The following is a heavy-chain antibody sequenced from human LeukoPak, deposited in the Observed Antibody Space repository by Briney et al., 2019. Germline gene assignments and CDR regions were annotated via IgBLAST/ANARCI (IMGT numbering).Heavy chain of an antibody. CDR2: IKQDGSEK. J-gene: IGHJ4*02. CDR1: GFTFSSYW. D-gene: IGHD3-10*01. CDR3: ARARSSGSYYNFDY. Sequence: PGESLRLSCAASGFTFSSYWMSWVRQAPGKGLEWVANIKQDGSEKYYVDSVKGRFTISRDNAKNSLYLQMNSLRAEDTAVYYCARARSSGSYYNFDYWGQGTLVTVSS. V-gene: IGHV3-7*01.